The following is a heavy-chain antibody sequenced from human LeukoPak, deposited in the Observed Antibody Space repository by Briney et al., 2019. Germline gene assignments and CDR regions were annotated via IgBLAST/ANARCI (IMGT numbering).Heavy chain of an antibody. Sequence: ASVKVSCKASGYTFTSYDINWVRQATGQGLEWMGWMNPNSGNTGYAQKFQGRVTITRNTSISTAYMELSSLRSEDTAVYYCARGLRYSSSWYHYYYMDVWGKGTTVTVSS. D-gene: IGHD6-13*01. J-gene: IGHJ6*03. CDR1: GYTFTSYD. CDR3: ARGLRYSSSWYHYYYMDV. CDR2: MNPNSGNT. V-gene: IGHV1-8*03.